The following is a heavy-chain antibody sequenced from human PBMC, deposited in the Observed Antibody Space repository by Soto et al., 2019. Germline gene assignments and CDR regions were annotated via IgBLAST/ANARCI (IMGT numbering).Heavy chain of an antibody. V-gene: IGHV5-10-1*01. D-gene: IGHD6-13*01. Sequence: GESLKISGTGSGYRFTSYWISCVRPMPGKGLEWMGRIDPSDSYTNYSPSFQGHVTISADKSISTAYLQWSSLKASDTAMYYCARRLSGAAAVYGMDVWGQGTTVTVSS. J-gene: IGHJ6*02. CDR3: ARRLSGAAAVYGMDV. CDR1: GYRFTSYW. CDR2: IDPSDSYT.